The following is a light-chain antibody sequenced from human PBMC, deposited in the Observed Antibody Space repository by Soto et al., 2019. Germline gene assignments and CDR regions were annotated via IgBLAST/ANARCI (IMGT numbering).Light chain of an antibody. CDR2: GNS. V-gene: IGLV1-40*01. J-gene: IGLJ2*01. Sequence: QAVVTQPPSVSVAPGQRVTISCTGSSSTIGAGYDVHWYQQLPGTAPKLLIYGNSNRPSGVPDRFSGSKSGTSASLAITGLQAEDEADYYCQSYDSSLSGSVFGGGTKLTVL. CDR1: SSTIGAGYD. CDR3: QSYDSSLSGSV.